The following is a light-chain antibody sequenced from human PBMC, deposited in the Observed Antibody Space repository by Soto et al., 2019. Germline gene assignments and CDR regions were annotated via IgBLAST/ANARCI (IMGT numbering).Light chain of an antibody. Sequence: DLQLTSSPSSLAASVEDRVTITFQASQNINNYLNWYQQKPGRAPKLLIYDASNLEAGVPSRFRGSGSGTDFTFTISRLQPEDIATYYCQQYENLPTFGQGTRLEIK. J-gene: IGKJ5*01. CDR1: QNINNY. V-gene: IGKV1-33*01. CDR3: QQYENLPT. CDR2: DAS.